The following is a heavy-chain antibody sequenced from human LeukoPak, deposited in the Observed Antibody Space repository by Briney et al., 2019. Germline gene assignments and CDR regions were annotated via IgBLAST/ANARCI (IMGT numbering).Heavy chain of an antibody. Sequence: GASVKVSCKASGYTFTSYGISWVRQAPGQGLEWMGWISAYNGNTNYAQKLQGRVTMTTDTSTSTAYMELRSLRSDDTAVYYCARDENYSGSSNGGDYWGQGTLVTVSS. CDR1: GYTFTSYG. V-gene: IGHV1-18*01. CDR2: ISAYNGNT. J-gene: IGHJ4*02. D-gene: IGHD1-26*01. CDR3: ARDENYSGSSNGGDY.